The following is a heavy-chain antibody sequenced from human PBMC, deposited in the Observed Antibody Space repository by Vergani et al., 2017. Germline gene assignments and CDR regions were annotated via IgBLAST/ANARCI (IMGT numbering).Heavy chain of an antibody. CDR1: GYTFTNYY. J-gene: IGHJ4*02. Sequence: QVLLVQSGAEVKKPGASVRVSCKTSGYTFTNYYIHWVRQAPGQGLEWMGIINPSGGSTTYAQQFQCRRTMTRDTSTSTVYMDLSNLRSEDTAVYYCARPHGDILPPDPRRLDYWGQGTLVTVSS. CDR3: ARPHGDILPPDPRRLDY. CDR2: INPSGGST. V-gene: IGHV1-46*03.